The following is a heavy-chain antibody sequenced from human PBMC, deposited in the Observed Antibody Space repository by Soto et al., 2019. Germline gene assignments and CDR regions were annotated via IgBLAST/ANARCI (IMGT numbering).Heavy chain of an antibody. CDR3: ARGGYYYGSGGPRRNYGMDV. CDR1: GYSFTSYW. V-gene: IGHV5-10-1*01. Sequence: PGESLKISCKGSGYSFTSYWISWVRQMPGKGLEWMGRIDPSDSYTNYSPSFQGRVTISADKSISTAYLQWSSLKASDTAMYYCARGGYYYGSGGPRRNYGMDVWGQGTTVTVSS. D-gene: IGHD3-10*01. CDR2: IDPSDSYT. J-gene: IGHJ6*02.